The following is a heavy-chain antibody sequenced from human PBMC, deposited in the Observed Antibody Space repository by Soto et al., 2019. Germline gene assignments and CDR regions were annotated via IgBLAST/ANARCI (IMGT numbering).Heavy chain of an antibody. CDR3: ARNGKTYDYYGFDN. Sequence: QVQLVQSGAEVKKPGASVKVSCKASGYTLTHYYMHWVRQAPGQGPEWVGVINPSTLVTSYAQKFQGRVTMTRDTSTSTVYMELNSLISEDTAVYYCARNGKTYDYYGFDNWGQGTLVTVSS. CDR1: GYTLTHYY. V-gene: IGHV1-46*01. J-gene: IGHJ4*02. CDR2: INPSTLVT. D-gene: IGHD5-12*01.